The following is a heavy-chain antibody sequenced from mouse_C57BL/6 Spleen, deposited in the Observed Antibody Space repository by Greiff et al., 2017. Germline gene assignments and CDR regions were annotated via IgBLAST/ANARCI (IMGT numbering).Heavy chain of an antibody. Sequence: VQLQQSGPELVKPGASVKISCKASGYSFTGYYMNWVKQTPEKSLEWIGELNPSTGGTTYNQKFKAQAILTVDTSSSTAYMQLKSLTSEDSAVYYWARSGEAIYDGFYYYAMDYWGQGTSVTVSS. V-gene: IGHV1-42*01. CDR1: GYSFTGYY. CDR2: LNPSTGGT. CDR3: ARSGEAIYDGFYYYAMDY. J-gene: IGHJ4*01. D-gene: IGHD2-3*01.